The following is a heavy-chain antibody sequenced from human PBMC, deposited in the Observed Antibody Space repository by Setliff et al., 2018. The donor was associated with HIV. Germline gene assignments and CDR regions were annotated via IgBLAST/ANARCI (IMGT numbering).Heavy chain of an antibody. Sequence: PGESLKISCKGSGYSFTSYWIGWVRQMPGKGLEWMGIIYPGDSDTRYSPSFQGQVTISADKSISTAYLQWSSLKASDTAMYYCARLAPIQLWPRDCWSDPWGQGTLVTVSS. CDR3: ARLAPIQLWPRDCWSDP. CDR2: IYPGDSDT. D-gene: IGHD5-18*01. J-gene: IGHJ5*02. CDR1: GYSFTSYW. V-gene: IGHV5-51*01.